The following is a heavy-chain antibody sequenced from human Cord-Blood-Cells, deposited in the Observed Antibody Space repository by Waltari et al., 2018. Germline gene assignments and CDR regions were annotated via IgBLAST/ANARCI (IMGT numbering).Heavy chain of an antibody. V-gene: IGHV1-18*04. Sequence: QVQLVQSGAEVKKPGASVKVSCKASGYTFTSYGISWVRPAPGQGLGWMGWISAYNSNTNYAQKLQGRVTMTTDTSTSTAYMELRSLRSDDTAVYYCARVAYCSGGSCYSNGDWFDPWGQGTLVTVSS. J-gene: IGHJ5*02. D-gene: IGHD2-15*01. CDR3: ARVAYCSGGSCYSNGDWFDP. CDR1: GYTFTSYG. CDR2: ISAYNSNT.